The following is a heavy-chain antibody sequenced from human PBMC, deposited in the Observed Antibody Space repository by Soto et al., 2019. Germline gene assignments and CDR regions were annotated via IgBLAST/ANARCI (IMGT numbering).Heavy chain of an antibody. CDR2: IIPIFGTA. CDR1: GGTFSSYA. CDR3: ARTYYYDSSGPGDFYYYYGMDV. J-gene: IGHJ6*02. D-gene: IGHD3-22*01. Sequence: SVKVSCKASGGTFSSYAISWVRQAPGQGLEWMGGIIPIFGTANYAQKFQGRVTITADESTSTAYMELSSLSSEDTAVYYCARTYYYDSSGPGDFYYYYGMDVWG. V-gene: IGHV1-69*13.